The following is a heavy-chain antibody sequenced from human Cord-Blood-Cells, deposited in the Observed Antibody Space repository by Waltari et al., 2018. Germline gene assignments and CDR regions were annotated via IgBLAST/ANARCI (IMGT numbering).Heavy chain of an antibody. CDR3: ARSKGSGPDY. Sequence: QVQLQQWGAGLLKPSETLSLTCAVYGGSFSGYYWSWIRQPPGKGLEWIGEINHSGSTNYNPSLKSRLTISVDTSKNQFSLKLSSVTAADTAVYYCARSKGSGPDYWGQGTLVTVSS. D-gene: IGHD4-4*01. J-gene: IGHJ4*02. V-gene: IGHV4-34*01. CDR1: GGSFSGYY. CDR2: INHSGST.